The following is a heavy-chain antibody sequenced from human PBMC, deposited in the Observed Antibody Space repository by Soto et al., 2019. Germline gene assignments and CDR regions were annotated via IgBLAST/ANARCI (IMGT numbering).Heavy chain of an antibody. J-gene: IGHJ5*02. CDR3: ARAGYDFWSGYYSSNWFDP. Sequence: GASVKVSCKASGYTFTGYYMHWVRQAPGQGLEWMGWINPNSGGTNYAQKFQGWVTMTRDTSISTAYMELSRLRSDDTAVYYCARAGYDFWSGYYSSNWFDPWGQGTLVTVS. CDR1: GYTFTGYY. V-gene: IGHV1-2*04. D-gene: IGHD3-3*01. CDR2: INPNSGGT.